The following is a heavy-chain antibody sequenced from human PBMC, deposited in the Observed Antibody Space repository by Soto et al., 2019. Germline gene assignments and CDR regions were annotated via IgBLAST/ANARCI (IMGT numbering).Heavy chain of an antibody. CDR2: IYYSGST. D-gene: IGHD3-22*01. J-gene: IGHJ6*02. CDR3: AREGYSSGYYYYYGMDV. CDR1: GGSISSSDSY. Sequence: SETLSLTCTVSGGSISSSDSYWSWIRQPPGKGLEWIGYIYYSGSTNYNPSLKSRVTISVDTSKNQFSLKLSSVTAADTAVYYCAREGYSSGYYYYYGMDVWGQGTTVTVS. V-gene: IGHV4-61*08.